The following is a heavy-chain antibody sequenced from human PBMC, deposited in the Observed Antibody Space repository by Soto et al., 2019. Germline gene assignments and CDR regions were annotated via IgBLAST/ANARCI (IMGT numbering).Heavy chain of an antibody. J-gene: IGHJ4*02. CDR3: ARHKSPYSSSSIFNY. CDR2: IYYSGNT. CDR1: GGSISNYY. V-gene: IGHV4-59*08. Sequence: QVQLLESGPGLVKPSETLSLTCTVSGGSISNYYWSWIRQPPGKGLEWIGYIYYSGNTNYNPSFKSRVTITIDTSKNQFSRKLSSMTAADTAVYYCARHKSPYSSSSIFNYWGQGTLVTVSS. D-gene: IGHD6-6*01.